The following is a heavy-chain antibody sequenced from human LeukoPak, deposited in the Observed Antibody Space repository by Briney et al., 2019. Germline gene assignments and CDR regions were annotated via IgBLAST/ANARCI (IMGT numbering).Heavy chain of an antibody. J-gene: IGHJ6*02. Sequence: ASVKVSCKASGYTFTSYDINWVRQATGQGLEWMGIINPVGGSTTYTQKFQGRVTMTRDTSTSTIYMELSSLRSEDTAVYYCATDGSNQGDGMDVWGQGTTVTVSS. D-gene: IGHD4-11*01. CDR3: ATDGSNQGDGMDV. CDR2: INPVGGST. CDR1: GYTFTSYD. V-gene: IGHV1-46*01.